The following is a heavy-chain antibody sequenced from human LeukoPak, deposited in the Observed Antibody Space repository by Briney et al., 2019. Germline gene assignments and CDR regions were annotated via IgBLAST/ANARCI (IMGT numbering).Heavy chain of an antibody. CDR2: IYTSGST. CDR1: GGSVSSYY. D-gene: IGHD3-22*01. V-gene: IGHV4-4*07. Sequence: SETLSLTCTFSGGSVSSYYWSWIRQPAGKGLEWIGRIYTSGSTNYNPSLKSRVTTSVDTSKNQFSLRLSSVTAADTAVYYCARDRYYYDTSGPPLDIWGQGTMVTVSS. J-gene: IGHJ3*02. CDR3: ARDRYYYDTSGPPLDI.